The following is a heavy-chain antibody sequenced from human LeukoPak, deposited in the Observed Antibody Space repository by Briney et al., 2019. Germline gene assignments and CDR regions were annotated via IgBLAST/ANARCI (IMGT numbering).Heavy chain of an antibody. Sequence: GASVKVSCKSSGGTFSTYAITWVRQAPGQGPEWMGRIIPTLGMANYAQNFQGRVMITADKSTNTAYLELSSLRFDDTALYYCATLSLRAYYYGLDVWGQGTMVTVSS. J-gene: IGHJ6*02. V-gene: IGHV1-69*04. CDR2: IIPTLGMA. CDR3: ATLSLRAYYYGLDV. CDR1: GGTFSTYA. D-gene: IGHD5-12*01.